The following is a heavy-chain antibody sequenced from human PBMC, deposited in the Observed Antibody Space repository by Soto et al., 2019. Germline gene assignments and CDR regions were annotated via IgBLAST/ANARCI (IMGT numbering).Heavy chain of an antibody. CDR1: GGSISSSSYY. Sequence: SETLSLTCTVSGGSISSSSYYWGWIRQPPGKGLEWIGSIYYSGSTYYNPSLKSRVTISVDTSKNQFSLKLSSVTAADTAVYYCARYIAVAGSPGWFDPWGQGTLVTVSS. J-gene: IGHJ5*02. CDR3: ARYIAVAGSPGWFDP. CDR2: IYYSGST. D-gene: IGHD6-19*01. V-gene: IGHV4-39*01.